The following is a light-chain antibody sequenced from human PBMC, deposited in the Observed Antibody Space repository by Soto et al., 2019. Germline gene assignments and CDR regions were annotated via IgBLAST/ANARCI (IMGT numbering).Light chain of an antibody. J-gene: IGKJ1*01. CDR1: QSISNF. CDR3: QQSYNFPRA. CDR2: SAS. V-gene: IGKV1-39*01. Sequence: DIQLTQSPSSLSASVGDRVTITCRASQSISNFLNWYQQKPGQAPKRLISSASNVQSGVPSRFSGRGSGTEFTLTISGLQPEDSASYCCQQSYNFPRAFGQGTKVEI.